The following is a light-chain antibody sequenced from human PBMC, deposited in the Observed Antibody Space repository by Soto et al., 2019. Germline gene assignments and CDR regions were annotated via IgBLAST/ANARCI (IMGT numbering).Light chain of an antibody. CDR1: QGISSY. CDR3: QHYNSHSEA. J-gene: IGKJ1*01. CDR2: KAS. V-gene: IGKV1-5*03. Sequence: IQLTQSPSSLSASVGDRVTITCRASQGISSYLAWYQQKPGKGPKLLIYKASTLKSGVPSRFSGSGSGTEFTLTISSLQPDDFATYYCQHYNSHSEAFGQGTKVDIK.